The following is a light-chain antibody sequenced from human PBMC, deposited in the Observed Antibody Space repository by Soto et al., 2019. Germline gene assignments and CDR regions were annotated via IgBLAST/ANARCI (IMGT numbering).Light chain of an antibody. Sequence: QSALTQPASVSGSPGQSITISCTGTSSDLGGYNYVSWYQQHPGKAPKLMLYDVSDRPSGVSNRFSGSKSGNTASLTISGLQAEDEADYYCASYASSSTVLFGGGTKLTVL. CDR2: DVS. J-gene: IGLJ2*01. CDR3: ASYASSSTVL. V-gene: IGLV2-14*03. CDR1: SSDLGGYNY.